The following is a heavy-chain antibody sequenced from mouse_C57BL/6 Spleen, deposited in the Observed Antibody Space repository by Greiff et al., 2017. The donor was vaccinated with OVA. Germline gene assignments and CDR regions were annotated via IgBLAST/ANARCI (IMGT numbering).Heavy chain of an antibody. V-gene: IGHV14-4*01. D-gene: IGHD5-1*01. J-gene: IGHJ3*01. Sequence: VQLQQSGAELVRPGASVKLSCTASGFNIKDDYMHWVKQRPEQGLEWIGWIDPENGDTEYASKFQGKATITADTSSNTAYLQLSSLTSEDTAVYYFTTGTCGGFSDRGKGTLVTAAA. CDR1: GFNIKDDY. CDR2: IDPENGDT. CDR3: TTGTCGGFSD.